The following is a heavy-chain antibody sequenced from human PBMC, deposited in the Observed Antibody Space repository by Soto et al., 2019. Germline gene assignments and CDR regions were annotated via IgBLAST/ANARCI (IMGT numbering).Heavy chain of an antibody. Sequence: QITLKESGPPLVKPTQTLTLTCTFSGFSLSTRGVGVGWIRQPPGKALERLALIHWDDDKRYSPSLTRRLTITKDTPKNQVVLTMTNMDPVDTGTYYCALHGSDTYYMNYYYYYGMDVWGQGTTVTVSS. V-gene: IGHV2-5*02. J-gene: IGHJ6*02. CDR3: ALHGSDTYYMNYYYYYGMDV. D-gene: IGHD3-10*01. CDR2: IHWDDDK. CDR1: GFSLSTRGVG.